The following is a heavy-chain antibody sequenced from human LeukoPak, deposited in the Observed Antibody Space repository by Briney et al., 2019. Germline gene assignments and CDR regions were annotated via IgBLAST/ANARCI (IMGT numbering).Heavy chain of an antibody. Sequence: GGSLRLSCAASGFTFSSYGMHWVRQAPGKGLEWVAVIWYDGSNKYYADSVKGRFTISRDNSKNTVYLEANSLRPEDTAVYYCAAYYYDSRSSYRGGFDYWGQGVLVTVSS. D-gene: IGHD3-10*01. CDR1: GFTFSSYG. J-gene: IGHJ4*02. V-gene: IGHV3-33*01. CDR2: IWYDGSNK. CDR3: AAYYYDSRSSYRGGFDY.